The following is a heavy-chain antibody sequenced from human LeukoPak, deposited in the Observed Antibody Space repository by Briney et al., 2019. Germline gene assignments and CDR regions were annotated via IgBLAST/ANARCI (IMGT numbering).Heavy chain of an antibody. J-gene: IGHJ3*02. Sequence: NTGESLKISCKGSGYSFTSYWIGWVRQMPGKGLEWMGIIYPGDSDTRYSPSFQGQVTISADKSISTAYLQWSSLKASDTAMYYCARSRITMIVVSPGAFDIWGQGTMVTVSS. CDR2: IYPGDSDT. D-gene: IGHD3-22*01. CDR3: ARSRITMIVVSPGAFDI. V-gene: IGHV5-51*01. CDR1: GYSFTSYW.